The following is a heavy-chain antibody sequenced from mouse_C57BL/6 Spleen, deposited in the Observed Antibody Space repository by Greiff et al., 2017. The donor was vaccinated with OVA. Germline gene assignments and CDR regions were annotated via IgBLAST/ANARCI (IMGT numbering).Heavy chain of an antibody. D-gene: IGHD3-2*02. CDR3: ARRRTSQAWFAY. J-gene: IGHJ3*01. V-gene: IGHV1-19*01. CDR2: INPYNGGT. Sequence: EVQLQQSGPVLVKPGASVKMSCKASGYTLTDYYMNWVKQSHGKSLEWIGVINPYNGGTSYNQKFKGKATLTVDKSSSTAYMELNSLTSEDSAVYYCARRRTSQAWFAYWGQGTLVTVSA. CDR1: GYTLTDYY.